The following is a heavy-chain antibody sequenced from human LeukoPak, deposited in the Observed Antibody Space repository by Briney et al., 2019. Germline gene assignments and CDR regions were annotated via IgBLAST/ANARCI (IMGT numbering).Heavy chain of an antibody. CDR1: GASINSYY. CDR3: AKDWELGS. J-gene: IGHJ5*02. V-gene: IGHV4-59*01. CDR2: TYNSGST. Sequence: LETLSLTCSVSGASINSYYWNWIRQPPGKGLEWIGNTYNSGSTNYNPSLKSRVTISLDTSKNQFSLKMSSVTAADTAVYYCAKDWELGSWGQGTLVTVSS. D-gene: IGHD1-26*01.